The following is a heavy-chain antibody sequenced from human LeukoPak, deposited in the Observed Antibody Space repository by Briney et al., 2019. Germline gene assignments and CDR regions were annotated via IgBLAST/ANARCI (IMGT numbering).Heavy chain of an antibody. Sequence: ASVKVSCKASGYTFSGYYMHWVRQAPGQGLEWMGWINPNSGGTNYAQKFQGRVTMTRDTSISTAYMELSRLRSDDTAVYYCARLYYDSSGFGAFDIWGQGTMVTVSS. V-gene: IGHV1-2*02. CDR2: INPNSGGT. D-gene: IGHD3-22*01. J-gene: IGHJ3*02. CDR1: GYTFSGYY. CDR3: ARLYYDSSGFGAFDI.